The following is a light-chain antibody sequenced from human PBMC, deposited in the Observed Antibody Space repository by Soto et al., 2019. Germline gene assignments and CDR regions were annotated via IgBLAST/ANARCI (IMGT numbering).Light chain of an antibody. J-gene: IGKJ1*01. CDR1: QGIRSD. CDR3: LQYYNYPWT. Sequence: AIQMTQSPSSLSASVGDRVTITCRASQGIRSDLGWYQQKPGKAPNLLIYAASSLQSGVPSRFSGSGSGTDFTLTISSLQPEDFATYYCLQYYNYPWTFGQGTKVEIK. CDR2: AAS. V-gene: IGKV1-6*01.